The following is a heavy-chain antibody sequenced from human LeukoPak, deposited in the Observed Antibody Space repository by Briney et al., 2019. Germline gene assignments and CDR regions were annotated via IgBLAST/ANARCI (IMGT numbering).Heavy chain of an antibody. CDR3: VRNNNNDY. D-gene: IGHD2/OR15-2a*01. Sequence: GGSLRLSCAASGLTISGHWMAWVRQAPGKGLEWVAFISYDGSTKTYADSVKGRFTTSRDISLHLQMNSLRAEDTAVYYCVRNNNNDYWGQGTLVTVSS. V-gene: IGHV3-30*02. CDR1: GLTISGHW. CDR2: ISYDGSTK. J-gene: IGHJ4*02.